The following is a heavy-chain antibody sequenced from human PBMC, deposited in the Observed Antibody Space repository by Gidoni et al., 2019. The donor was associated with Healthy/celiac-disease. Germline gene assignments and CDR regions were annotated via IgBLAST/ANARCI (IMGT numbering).Heavy chain of an antibody. V-gene: IGHV4-59*01. Sequence: QVQLQESGPGLVKPSETLSLTCTVSGGSICSYYWSWIRQPPGKGLEWIGYIYYSGSTNYNPSLKSRVTISVDTSKNQFSLKLSSVTAADTAVYYCARVTRVGQLVHYYGMDVWGQGTTVTVSS. CDR3: ARVTRVGQLVHYYGMDV. J-gene: IGHJ6*02. CDR2: IYYSGST. D-gene: IGHD6-6*01. CDR1: GGSICSYY.